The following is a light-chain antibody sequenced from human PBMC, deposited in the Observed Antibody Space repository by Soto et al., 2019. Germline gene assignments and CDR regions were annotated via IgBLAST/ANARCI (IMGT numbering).Light chain of an antibody. Sequence: QSALTQPASVSGSPGQSITISCTGTNSDVGAYNYVSWYQQHSDKAPRLLIYEVNNRPSGVSNRFSGSKSGNTASLTISGLQADDEADYYCSSYTGGSLVFGGGTRSPS. CDR1: NSDVGAYNY. CDR3: SSYTGGSLV. J-gene: IGLJ2*01. V-gene: IGLV2-14*01. CDR2: EVN.